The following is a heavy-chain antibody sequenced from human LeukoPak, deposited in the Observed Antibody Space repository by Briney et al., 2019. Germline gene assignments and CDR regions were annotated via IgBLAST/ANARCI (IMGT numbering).Heavy chain of an antibody. V-gene: IGHV4-39*07. Sequence: SETLSLTCTVSGGSISSSSYYWGWIRQPPGKGLEWIGSIYYSGSTYYNPSLKSRVTISVDTSKNQFSLKLSSVTAADTAVYYCARVVVVVAARINWFGPWGQGTLVTVSS. CDR2: IYYSGST. CDR1: GGSISSSSYY. CDR3: ARVVVVVAARINWFGP. J-gene: IGHJ5*02. D-gene: IGHD2-15*01.